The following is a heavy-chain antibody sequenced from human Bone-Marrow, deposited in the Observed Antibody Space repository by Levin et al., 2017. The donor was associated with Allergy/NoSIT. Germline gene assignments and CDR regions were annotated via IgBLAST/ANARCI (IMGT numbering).Heavy chain of an antibody. CDR3: AKDHDFWSGYFDAFDM. CDR1: RFTFSTYA. CDR2: ITTSGGNT. J-gene: IGHJ3*02. D-gene: IGHD3-3*01. Sequence: GGSLRLSCEASRFTFSTYAMSWVRQAPGKGLEWVSSITTSGGNTYYADSVKGRFIISRDNSKNTLYLQMNSLRTEDTALYYCAKDHDFWSGYFDAFDMWGQGTMVTVSS. V-gene: IGHV3-23*01.